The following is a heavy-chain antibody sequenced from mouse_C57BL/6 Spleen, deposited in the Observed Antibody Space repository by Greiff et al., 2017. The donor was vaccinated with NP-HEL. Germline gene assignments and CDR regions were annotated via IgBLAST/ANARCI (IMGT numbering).Heavy chain of an antibody. V-gene: IGHV7-1*01. D-gene: IGHD1-1*01. CDR2: SRNKANDYTT. CDR3: ARDAGYYGSSFYAMDY. Sequence: EVQVVESGGGLVQSGRSLRLSCATSGFTFSDFYMEWVRQAPGKGLEWIAASRNKANDYTTEYSASVKGRFIVSRDTSQSILYLQMNALRAEDTAIYYCARDAGYYGSSFYAMDYWGQGTSVTVSS. CDR1: GFTFSDFY. J-gene: IGHJ4*01.